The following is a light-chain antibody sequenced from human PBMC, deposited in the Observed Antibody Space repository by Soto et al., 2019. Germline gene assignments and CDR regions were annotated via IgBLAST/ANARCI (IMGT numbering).Light chain of an antibody. J-gene: IGKJ1*01. Sequence: DLPMTQSPSTLSASVGDRVTITCRASQSVDRWLAWYQQRPGKAPKALIYKASNLESGVPSRFSGSGSGTEFTLTITILQPGDIATYYCQQYTTLVTFGQVTMVEMK. CDR2: KAS. CDR1: QSVDRW. CDR3: QQYTTLVT. V-gene: IGKV1-5*03.